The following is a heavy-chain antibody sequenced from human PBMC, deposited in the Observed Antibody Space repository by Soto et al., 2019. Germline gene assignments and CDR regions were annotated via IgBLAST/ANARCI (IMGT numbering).Heavy chain of an antibody. V-gene: IGHV4-30-4*01. CDR1: GDSITDGDYY. D-gene: IGHD5-18*01. CDR2: IYYNGII. J-gene: IGHJ5*02. CDR3: DRGIQEGFDP. Sequence: SETLSLTCTVSGDSITDGDYYWSWIRQPPGKDLEWIAYIYYNGIIHYNPSLKSRVTISLDPSKNQFSLTMTSVTDADTAVYSCDRGIQEGFDPWGQGTLVTVSS.